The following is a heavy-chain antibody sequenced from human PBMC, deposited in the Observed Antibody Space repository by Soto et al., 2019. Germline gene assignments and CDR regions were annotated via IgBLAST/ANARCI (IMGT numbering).Heavy chain of an antibody. CDR1: GYTFTKFD. V-gene: IGHV1-8*01. D-gene: IGHD4-17*01. J-gene: IGHJ5*02. CDR2: MNPNSGNT. Sequence: QVQLVQSGAEVKKPGASVRVSCKASGYTFTKFDINWVRQATGQGLEWMGWMNPNSGNTGYAQKFQGRVTMTRNTSITTAYTELSTLRSEDTAVYYCGRGDYGDYSHWFDPWGQGTLVTVAS. CDR3: GRGDYGDYSHWFDP.